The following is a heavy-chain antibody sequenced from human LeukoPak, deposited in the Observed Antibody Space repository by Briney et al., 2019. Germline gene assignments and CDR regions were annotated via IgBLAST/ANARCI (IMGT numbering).Heavy chain of an antibody. J-gene: IGHJ5*01. CDR2: ISGTGGAT. Sequence: GSLRLSCVASGFSFGNYAMSWVLQAPGKGLQWVSQISGTGGATWYAGFARDRFTISRDNSKKTLYLQMSGLRVEDTAMYYCVKDPRDTYGTNWFVSWGQGTLLIVSS. V-gene: IGHV3-23*01. CDR1: GFSFGNYA. D-gene: IGHD2-21*01. CDR3: VKDPRDTYGTNWFVS.